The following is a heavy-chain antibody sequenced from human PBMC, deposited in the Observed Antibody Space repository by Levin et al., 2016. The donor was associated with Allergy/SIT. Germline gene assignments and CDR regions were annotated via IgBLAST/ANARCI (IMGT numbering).Heavy chain of an antibody. CDR3: ARNYYDSSGPALDAFDI. Sequence: SVKVSCKASGYTFNGFYIHWVRQAPGQGLEWMGRIIPILDITYYAQNFQGTVTVTADKSTSTAYMELSSLRSEDTAVYFCARNYYDSSGPALDAFDIWGQGAMVTVSS. CDR2: IIPILDIT. D-gene: IGHD3-22*01. CDR1: GYTFNGFY. J-gene: IGHJ3*02. V-gene: IGHV1-69*02.